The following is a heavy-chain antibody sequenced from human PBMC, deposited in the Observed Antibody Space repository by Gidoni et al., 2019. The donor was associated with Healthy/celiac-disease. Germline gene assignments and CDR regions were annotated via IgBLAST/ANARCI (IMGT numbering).Heavy chain of an antibody. Sequence: EVQLVQSGSEVKKPGEPLRISCKGSGYSFTSYWNSWVRQMPGKGLEWMGRIDPSDSYTNYSPSFQGHVTISADKSISTAYLQWSSLKASDTAMYYCAREDTPGAWFDPWGQGTLVTVSS. D-gene: IGHD4-17*01. CDR3: AREDTPGAWFDP. J-gene: IGHJ5*02. V-gene: IGHV5-10-1*03. CDR2: IDPSDSYT. CDR1: GYSFTSYW.